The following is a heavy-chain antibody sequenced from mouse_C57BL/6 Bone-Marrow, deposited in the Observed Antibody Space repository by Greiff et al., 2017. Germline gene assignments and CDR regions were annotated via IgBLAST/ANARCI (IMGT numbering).Heavy chain of an antibody. CDR2: IYPETGGT. D-gene: IGHD2-3*01. Sequence: VQLQQSGAELVRPGASVTLSCKASGYTFTDYELHWVKQTPVHGLAWIGAIYPETGGTSSNPQFSGQGILTADKASSTAYMELRSLTSEYSAVYYCTRYDGPYDLDYWGKGTTLTVSS. V-gene: IGHV1-15*01. CDR3: TRYDGPYDLDY. J-gene: IGHJ2*01. CDR1: GYTFTDYE.